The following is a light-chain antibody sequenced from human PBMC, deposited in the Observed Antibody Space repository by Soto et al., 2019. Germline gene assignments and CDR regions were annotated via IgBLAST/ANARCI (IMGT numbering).Light chain of an antibody. CDR1: QSVSSY. CDR3: QQRSNWPGIT. V-gene: IGKV3-11*01. J-gene: IGKJ5*01. CDR2: EAS. Sequence: EIVLTQSPATLSLSPGARATLSCRASQSVSSYLAWYQQKPGQAPRLLIYEASNRATGIPARFSGSGSGTDFTFTINSLEPEDFAVYYCQQRSNWPGITFGQGTRLEIK.